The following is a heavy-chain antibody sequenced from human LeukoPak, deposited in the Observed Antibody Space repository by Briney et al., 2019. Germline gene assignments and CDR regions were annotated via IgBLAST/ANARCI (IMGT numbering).Heavy chain of an antibody. V-gene: IGHV3-30*02. CDR2: IRFDGTNK. D-gene: IGHD1-7*01. CDR3: AKDVVSITGTTGPFDY. Sequence: GGSLRLSCAASGFTFSNYGMHWVRQAPGKGLEWVAFIRFDGTNKYYADSMKGRLTISRDNSKNTLYLQMNSLRAEDTAVYYCAKDVVSITGTTGPFDYWGQGTLVTVSS. CDR1: GFTFSNYG. J-gene: IGHJ4*02.